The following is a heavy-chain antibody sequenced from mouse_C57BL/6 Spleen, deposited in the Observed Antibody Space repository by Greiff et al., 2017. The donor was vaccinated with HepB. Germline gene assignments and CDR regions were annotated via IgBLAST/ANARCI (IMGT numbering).Heavy chain of an antibody. Sequence: EVQLVESGGGLVQPGESLKLSCESNEYEFPSHDMSWVRKTPEKRLELVAAINSDGGSTYYPDTMERRFIISRDNTKKTLYLQMSSLRSEDTALYYCARRGYGSRGDRYFDVWGTGTTVTVSS. CDR3: ARRGYGSRGDRYFDV. D-gene: IGHD1-1*01. V-gene: IGHV5-2*01. CDR1: EYEFPSHD. CDR2: INSDGGST. J-gene: IGHJ1*03.